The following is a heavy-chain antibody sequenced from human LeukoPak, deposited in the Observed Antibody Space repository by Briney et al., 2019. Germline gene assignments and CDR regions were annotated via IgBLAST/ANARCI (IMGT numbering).Heavy chain of an antibody. V-gene: IGHV1-2*02. D-gene: IGHD3-10*01. Sequence: ASVKVSCKASGYTFTGYYMHWVRQAPGQGLEWMGWINPNSGGTNYAQKFQGRVTMTRDTSISTAYMELSRLRSDDTAVYYCARDYGAWSYHDYWGQGTLVTVSS. CDR1: GYTFTGYY. CDR2: INPNSGGT. CDR3: ARDYGAWSYHDY. J-gene: IGHJ4*02.